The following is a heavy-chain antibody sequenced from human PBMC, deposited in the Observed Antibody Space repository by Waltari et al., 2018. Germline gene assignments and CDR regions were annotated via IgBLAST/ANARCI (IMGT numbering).Heavy chain of an antibody. CDR3: ARGPLVRGANSLDP. Sequence: QMQLQESGPGLVKPSETLSLTCTVSGGSISSYYWTWIRQPAGKGLEWIGRIYTSGSTDYHPSLNSRFTMSVDTSKNQFSLKLSSVTAADTAVYYCARGPLVRGANSLDPWGQGTLVTVSS. D-gene: IGHD3-10*01. J-gene: IGHJ5*02. CDR1: GGSISSYY. CDR2: IYTSGST. V-gene: IGHV4-4*07.